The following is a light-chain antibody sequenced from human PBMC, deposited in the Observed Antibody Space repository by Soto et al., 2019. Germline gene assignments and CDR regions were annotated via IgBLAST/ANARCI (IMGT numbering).Light chain of an antibody. V-gene: IGKV3-11*01. CDR3: QQRSNWPRT. CDR2: DAS. J-gene: IGKJ2*01. CDR1: QSVSSY. Sequence: EIVLTQSPATLSLSPGERATLSCRASQSVSSYLAWYQQKPGQAPRLLIYDASNMATGIPARFSGSGSGTDFTLTISSREPEDFAVYYCQQRSNWPRTFGQGTKLEIK.